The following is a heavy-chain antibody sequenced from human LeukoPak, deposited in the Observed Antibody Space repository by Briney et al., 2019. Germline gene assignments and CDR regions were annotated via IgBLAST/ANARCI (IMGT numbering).Heavy chain of an antibody. V-gene: IGHV1-18*01. Sequence: GASVKVSCKASGYIITTYGISWMRQAPGPGLEWMGWITSYSGNTNYAQKFQGRVTMTTETSTNTAYMELRSLSSDDTAVFYCARVGCSGGSCHSHSVYWGQGTLVTVSS. CDR2: ITSYSGNT. CDR1: GYIITTYG. J-gene: IGHJ1*01. D-gene: IGHD2-15*01. CDR3: ARVGCSGGSCHSHSVY.